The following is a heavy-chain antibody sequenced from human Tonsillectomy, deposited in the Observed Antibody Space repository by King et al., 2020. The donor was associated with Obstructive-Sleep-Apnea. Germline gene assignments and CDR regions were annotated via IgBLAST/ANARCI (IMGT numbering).Heavy chain of an antibody. D-gene: IGHD3-22*01. J-gene: IGHJ6*02. CDR1: GFNVSSNH. V-gene: IGHV3-66*01. Sequence: VQLVESGGGLVQPGGSLRLSCGTSGFNVSSNHMSLVRQCPGKGVEVCSVIYRGGSTYYADSVKGRFPIARANSKNTLYLQINSLRVEDTAVYYCARAPAPYYYDSSGNPEMDVWGQGTTVTVSS. CDR3: ARAPAPYYYDSSGNPEMDV. CDR2: IYRGGST.